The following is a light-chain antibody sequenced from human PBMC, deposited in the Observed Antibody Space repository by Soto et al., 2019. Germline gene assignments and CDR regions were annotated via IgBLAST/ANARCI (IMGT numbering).Light chain of an antibody. CDR3: QKLNSYPRT. V-gene: IGKV1-9*01. CDR1: QGISSY. Sequence: DIQLTQSPSFLSASVGDRVTITCRASQGISSYLAWYQQKPGKAPKLLIYAASTLQSGVPSRFSGSGSGTEFTLTISSLQPEDFANYYCQKLNSYPRTFGQGTKVEIK. CDR2: AAS. J-gene: IGKJ1*01.